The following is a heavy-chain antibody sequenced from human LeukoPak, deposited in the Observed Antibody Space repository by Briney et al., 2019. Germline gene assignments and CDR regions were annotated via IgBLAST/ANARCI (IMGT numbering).Heavy chain of an antibody. Sequence: GGSLRLSCAASGFTFSSYSMNWVRQAPGKGLEWISYIGISSGNTKYADSVKGRFTISRDNAKNSLYLQMNSLRAEDTAVYYCARDRGGSYSAIDYWGQGTLVTVSS. CDR1: GFTFSSYS. CDR2: IGISSGNT. D-gene: IGHD1-26*01. CDR3: ARDRGGSYSAIDY. J-gene: IGHJ4*02. V-gene: IGHV3-48*04.